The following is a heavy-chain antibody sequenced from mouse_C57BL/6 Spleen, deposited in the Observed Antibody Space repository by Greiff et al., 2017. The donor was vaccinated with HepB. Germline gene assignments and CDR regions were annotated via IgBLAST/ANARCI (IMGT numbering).Heavy chain of an antibody. V-gene: IGHV1-76*01. J-gene: IGHJ4*01. Sequence: QVQLKESGAELVRPGASVKLSCKASGYTFTDYYINWVKQRPGQGLEWIARIYPGSGNTYYNEKFKGKATLTAEKSSSTAYMQLSSLTSEDSAVYFCAREGPTVVANAMDYWGQGTSVTVSS. CDR2: IYPGSGNT. CDR1: GYTFTDYY. D-gene: IGHD1-1*01. CDR3: AREGPTVVANAMDY.